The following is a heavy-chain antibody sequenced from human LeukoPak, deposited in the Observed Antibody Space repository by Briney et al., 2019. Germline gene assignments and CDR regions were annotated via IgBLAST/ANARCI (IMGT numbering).Heavy chain of an antibody. CDR3: ARRNSSSWYSDY. CDR1: GFIFSNYA. Sequence: GGSLRLSCAASGFIFSNYAMNWVRRAPGKGLEWVSYINGDSGATLYADSVKGRFTISRDNAKNSLYLQMNSLRAEDTAVYSCARRNSSSWYSDYWGQGTLVTVSS. J-gene: IGHJ4*02. CDR2: INGDSGAT. D-gene: IGHD6-13*01. V-gene: IGHV3-48*04.